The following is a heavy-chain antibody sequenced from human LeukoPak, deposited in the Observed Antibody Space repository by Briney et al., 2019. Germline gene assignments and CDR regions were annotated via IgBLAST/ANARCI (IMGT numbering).Heavy chain of an antibody. V-gene: IGHV4-59*01. CDR1: GGSISSYY. CDR2: IYCTGNT. J-gene: IGHJ4*02. D-gene: IGHD6-19*01. Sequence: SETLSLTCTVSGGSISSYYWTWIRQPPGKGLEWIGYIYCTGNTNYNPSLKSRVTISVDTSKNQFSLKLSSVTAADTAVYYCARASYSSGWLPFDYWGQGTLVTVSS. CDR3: ARASYSSGWLPFDY.